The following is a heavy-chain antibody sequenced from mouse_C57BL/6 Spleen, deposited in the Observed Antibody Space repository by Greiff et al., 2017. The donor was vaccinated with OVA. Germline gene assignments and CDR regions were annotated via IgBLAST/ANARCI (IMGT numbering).Heavy chain of an antibody. Sequence: VKLMESGPGLVAPSQSLSITCPVSGFSLTSYAISWVRQPPGKGLEWLGVIWTGGGTNYNSALKSRLSISKDKSKSQVFLKMNSLQTDDTARYYGARKPVVVATDYAMDYWGQGTSVTVSS. CDR1: GFSLTSYA. CDR3: ARKPVVVATDYAMDY. CDR2: IWTGGGT. V-gene: IGHV2-9-1*01. D-gene: IGHD1-1*01. J-gene: IGHJ4*01.